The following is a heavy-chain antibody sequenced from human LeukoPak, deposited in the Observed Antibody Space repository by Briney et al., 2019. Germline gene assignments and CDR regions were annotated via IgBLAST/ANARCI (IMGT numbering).Heavy chain of an antibody. J-gene: IGHJ6*03. D-gene: IGHD5-12*01. V-gene: IGHV1-2*02. CDR3: ARGGKDYYYYYMDV. Sequence: ASVKVSCKASGYTFNGYYMHWVRQAPGQGLEWMGCINPKSGATNYAQKFQGRVTMTRDTSISTAYMELSRLRSDDTAVYYCARGGKDYYYYYMDVWGKGTTVTVSS. CDR2: INPKSGAT. CDR1: GYTFNGYY.